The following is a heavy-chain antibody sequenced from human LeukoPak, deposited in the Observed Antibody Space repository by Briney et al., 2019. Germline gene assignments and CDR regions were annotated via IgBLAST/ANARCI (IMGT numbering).Heavy chain of an antibody. J-gene: IGHJ4*02. CDR3: AKLIAAAVGPIDY. D-gene: IGHD6-13*01. CDR1: GFTLRTYG. Sequence: PGGPRRLSCPPPGFTLRTYGMHGAGKAPAKGLGGGQVISYDGSNKYYADSVKGRFTISRDNSKNTLYLQMNSLRAEDTAVYYCAKLIAAAVGPIDYWGQGTLVTVSS. CDR2: ISYDGSNK. V-gene: IGHV3-30*18.